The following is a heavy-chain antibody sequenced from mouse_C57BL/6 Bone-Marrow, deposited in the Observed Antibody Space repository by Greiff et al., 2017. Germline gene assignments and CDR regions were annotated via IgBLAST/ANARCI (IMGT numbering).Heavy chain of an antibody. CDR3: ARHPIYYGSSYWYFDV. D-gene: IGHD1-1*01. Sequence: EVKLMESGGGLVQPGGSLKLSCAASGFTFSDYGMAWVRQAPRKGPEWVAFISNLAYSIYFADTVTGRFTISRENAKNTLYLEMSSLRSEDTAMYYCARHPIYYGSSYWYFDVWGTGTTVTVSS. CDR1: GFTFSDYG. V-gene: IGHV5-15*01. CDR2: ISNLAYSI. J-gene: IGHJ1*03.